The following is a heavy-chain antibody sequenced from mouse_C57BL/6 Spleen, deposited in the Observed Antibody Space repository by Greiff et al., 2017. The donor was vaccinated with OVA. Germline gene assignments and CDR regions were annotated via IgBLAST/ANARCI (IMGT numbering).Heavy chain of an antibody. CDR2: IDPSDSYT. CDR1: GYTFTSYW. J-gene: IGHJ1*03. V-gene: IGHV1-69*01. CDR3: AGGGSHWYFEV. Sequence: QVQLQQPGAELVMPGASVKLSCKASGYTFTSYWMHWVKQRPGQGLEWIGEIDPSDSYTNYNQKFKGKSTLTVDKSSSTAYMQISSLKSEDSAVYCCAGGGSHWYFEVWGTGTPVTVSS.